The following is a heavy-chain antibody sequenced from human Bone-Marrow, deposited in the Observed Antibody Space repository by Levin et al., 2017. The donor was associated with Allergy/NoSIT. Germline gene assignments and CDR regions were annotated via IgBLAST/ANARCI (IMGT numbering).Heavy chain of an antibody. V-gene: IGHV3-7*01. CDR2: INQDGSLK. CDR3: VREGWESFADY. D-gene: IGHD3-10*01. CDR1: GFAFSQSW. J-gene: IGHJ4*02. Sequence: LSLTCAASGFAFSQSWMSWLRQAPGKGLEWVAHINQDGSLKDCVDSVKGRFTISRDNAENSLYLQMNSLRVEDTAVYYCVREGWESFADYWGQGTLVTVSS.